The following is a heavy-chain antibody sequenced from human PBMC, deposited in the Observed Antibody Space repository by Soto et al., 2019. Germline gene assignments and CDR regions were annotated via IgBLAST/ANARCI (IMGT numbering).Heavy chain of an antibody. CDR2: ISGSGGST. CDR1: GFTFSSYA. V-gene: IGHV3-23*01. Sequence: GGSLRLSCAASGFTFSSYAMSWVRQAPGKGLGWVSAISGSGGSTYYADSVKGRFTISRDNSKNTLYLQMNSLRAEDTPVYYCAKMTAENWFDPWGQGTLVTVSS. D-gene: IGHD6-19*01. J-gene: IGHJ5*01. CDR3: AKMTAENWFDP.